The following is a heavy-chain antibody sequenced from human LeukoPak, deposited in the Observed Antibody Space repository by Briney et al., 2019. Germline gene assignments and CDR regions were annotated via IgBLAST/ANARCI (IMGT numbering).Heavy chain of an antibody. Sequence: GGSLRLSCTASRFTFGDYAMTWVRQAPGKGLEWVGFIRSKVYGGTPEYAASVKGRFTISRDDSKGIAYLQMDSLKTEDTAVYYCTRDQTPYYWGQGTLVTVSS. CDR3: TRDQTPYY. V-gene: IGHV3-49*04. CDR2: IRSKVYGGTP. J-gene: IGHJ4*02. CDR1: RFTFGDYA.